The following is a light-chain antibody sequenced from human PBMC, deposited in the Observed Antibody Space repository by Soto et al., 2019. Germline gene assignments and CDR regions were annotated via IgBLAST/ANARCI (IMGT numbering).Light chain of an antibody. CDR1: ISDVGSYDL. CDR3: CSYAGSSTSWV. Sequence: QSALTQPASVSGSPGQSITISCTGAISDVGSYDLVSWYQQHPGKAPKPMIYEGSKRPSGVSSRFSGSKSGNTASLTISGLQAEDEADYYCCSYAGSSTSWVFGGGTKVTVL. CDR2: EGS. V-gene: IGLV2-23*01. J-gene: IGLJ3*02.